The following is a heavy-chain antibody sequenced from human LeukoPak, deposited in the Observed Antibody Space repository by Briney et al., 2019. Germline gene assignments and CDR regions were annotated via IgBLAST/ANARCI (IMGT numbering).Heavy chain of an antibody. Sequence: GRSLRLSCAASDFTFSSYAIHWVSQAPGKGLEWVAVISYDGANKYYADSVKGRFTISRDNSKNTLYLQMNSLRAEDTAVYYCTRETGGTVGSTDFDYWGQGTLVTVSS. V-gene: IGHV3-30-3*01. CDR1: DFTFSSYA. CDR2: ISYDGANK. J-gene: IGHJ4*02. D-gene: IGHD4-17*01. CDR3: TRETGGTVGSTDFDY.